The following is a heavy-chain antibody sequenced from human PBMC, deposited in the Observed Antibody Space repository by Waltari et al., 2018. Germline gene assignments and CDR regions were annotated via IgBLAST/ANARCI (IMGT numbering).Heavy chain of an antibody. J-gene: IGHJ6*04. CDR1: GGTFSSYA. CDR2: IIPIFGTA. Sequence: QVQLVQSGAEVKKPGSSVKVSCKASGGTFSSYAISWVREAPGQGREWMGGIIPIFGTANYARMCQGRVTITAYESTSTAYMGLSSLRSEDTAGYYCARGTTYMDVWGKGTTVTVSS. D-gene: IGHD1-7*01. V-gene: IGHV1-69*01. CDR3: ARGTTYMDV.